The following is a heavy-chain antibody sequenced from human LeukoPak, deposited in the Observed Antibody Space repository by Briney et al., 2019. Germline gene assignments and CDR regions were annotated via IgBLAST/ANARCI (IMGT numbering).Heavy chain of an antibody. CDR2: IYTSGST. CDR3: ARDTIFGVVRAFDI. Sequence: SETLSLTCTVSGDSISSYYWSWIRQPAGRGLEWIGRIYTSGSTNYNPSLKSRVTMSVDTSKKQFSLKLSSVTAADTAVYYCARDTIFGVVRAFDIWGQGTMVTVSS. V-gene: IGHV4-4*07. J-gene: IGHJ3*02. CDR1: GDSISSYY. D-gene: IGHD3-3*01.